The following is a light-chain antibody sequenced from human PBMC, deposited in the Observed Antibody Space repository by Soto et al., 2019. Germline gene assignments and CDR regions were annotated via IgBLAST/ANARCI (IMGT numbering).Light chain of an antibody. V-gene: IGKV1-33*01. CDR1: KNLSKY. CDR3: HQYDDLPYT. Sequence: DIQMTQSPSSLTASVGDRVTITSKTSKNLSKYLIWYQQSPGKAPNLLISYASNLEAGVPSRFSGRGSGTHFTLTISSLQPEDIGRYYCHQYDDLPYTFGQGTSLQIK. CDR2: YAS. J-gene: IGKJ2*01.